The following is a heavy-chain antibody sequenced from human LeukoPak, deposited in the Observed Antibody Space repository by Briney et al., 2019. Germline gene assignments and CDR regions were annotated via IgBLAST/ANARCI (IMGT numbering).Heavy chain of an antibody. D-gene: IGHD3-22*01. CDR3: ARGVYDSSGYYFRWYYFDY. V-gene: IGHV3-20*04. Sequence: PGGSLRLSCAASGFTFDDYGMSWVRQAPGKGLECVSGINWNGGSTGYADSVKGRFSISRDNAKNSLYLQMNSLRAEDTALYYCARGVYDSSGYYFRWYYFDYWGQGTLVTVSS. CDR2: INWNGGST. J-gene: IGHJ4*02. CDR1: GFTFDDYG.